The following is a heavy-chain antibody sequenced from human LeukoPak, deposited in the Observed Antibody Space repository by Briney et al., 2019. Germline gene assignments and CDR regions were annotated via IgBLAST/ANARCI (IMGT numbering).Heavy chain of an antibody. J-gene: IGHJ5*02. CDR3: ARTRTLPIAGGFDT. CDR1: GFTFSSYW. D-gene: IGHD3-16*01. V-gene: IGHV3-74*01. CDR2: ISTDGSST. Sequence: GGSLRLSCAASGFTFSSYWMHWVRHRPERGLVWVSRISTDGSSTDYADSVKGRFTISRENAKNTLYLQMNSLRAEDTAVYYCARTRTLPIAGGFDTWGQGSLVTVSS.